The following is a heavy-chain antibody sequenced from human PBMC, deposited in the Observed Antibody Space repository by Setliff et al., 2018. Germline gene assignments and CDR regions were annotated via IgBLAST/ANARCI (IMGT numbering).Heavy chain of an antibody. CDR1: GGSISSSSYY. CDR3: ARDQDFWSGYYRASHYMDV. CDR2: ISHSGST. J-gene: IGHJ6*03. Sequence: SETLSLTCTVSGGSISSSSYYWGWIRQPPGKGLEWIGSISHSGSTYYNPSLKSRLTISVDTSKNQFSLKLSSVTAADTAVYYCARDQDFWSGYYRASHYMDVWGKGTTVTVSS. D-gene: IGHD3-3*01. V-gene: IGHV4-39*07.